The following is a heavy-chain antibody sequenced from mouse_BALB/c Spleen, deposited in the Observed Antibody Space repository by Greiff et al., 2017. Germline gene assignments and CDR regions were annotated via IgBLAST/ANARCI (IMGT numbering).Heavy chain of an antibody. CDR1: GFTFSSFG. V-gene: IGHV5-17*02. Sequence: EVQRVESGGGLVQPGGSRKLSCAASGFTFSSFGMHWVRQAPEKGLEWVAYISSGSSTIYYADTVKGRFTISRDNPKNTLFLQMTSLRSEDTAMYYCARGGHAMDYWGQGTSVTVSS. CDR3: ARGGHAMDY. J-gene: IGHJ4*01. CDR2: ISSGSSTI.